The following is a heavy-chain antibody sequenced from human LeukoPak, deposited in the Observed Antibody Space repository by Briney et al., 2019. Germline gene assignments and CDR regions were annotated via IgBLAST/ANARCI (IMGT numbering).Heavy chain of an antibody. CDR3: ASTVIAAAGTWTFDY. D-gene: IGHD6-13*01. CDR1: GGSISSSSYY. J-gene: IGHJ4*02. V-gene: IGHV4-39*01. Sequence: SETLSLTCTVSGGSISSSSYYWGWIRQPPGKGLEWIGSIYYSGSTYYNPSLKSRVTISVDTSKNQFSLKLSSVTAADTVVYYCASTVIAAAGTWTFDYWGQGTLVTVSS. CDR2: IYYSGST.